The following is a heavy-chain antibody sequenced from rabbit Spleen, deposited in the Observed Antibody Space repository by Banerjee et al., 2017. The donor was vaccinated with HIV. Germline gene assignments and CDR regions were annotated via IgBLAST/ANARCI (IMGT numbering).Heavy chain of an antibody. Sequence: QEQLVESGGGLVQPGGSLKLSCKASGFDVSNYGMSWVRQAPGKGLEWIGYIEPIFGNTYYANWVNGRFTISSHNAQNTLYLQLSSLTAADTATYFCVRDQAGVIGWNFHLWGPGTLVTVS. V-gene: IGHV1S47*01. CDR1: GFDVSNYG. J-gene: IGHJ4*01. D-gene: IGHD1-1*01. CDR2: IEPIFGNT. CDR3: VRDQAGVIGWNFHL.